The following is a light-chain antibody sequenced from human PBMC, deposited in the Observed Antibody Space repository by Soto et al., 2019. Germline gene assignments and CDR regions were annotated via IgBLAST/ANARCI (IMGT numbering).Light chain of an antibody. V-gene: IGKV4-1*01. J-gene: IGKJ4*01. Sequence: DIVMTQSPDSLAVSLGERATINCKSSQSVLSNSNNKNYLTWYQQRPGQPPKLLISWASTRESGVPDRFSRSGSGTDITLTISSPRTEDVVVYYCQQYYSAPLTFGGGTKVEI. CDR2: WAS. CDR3: QQYYSAPLT. CDR1: QSVLSNSNNKNY.